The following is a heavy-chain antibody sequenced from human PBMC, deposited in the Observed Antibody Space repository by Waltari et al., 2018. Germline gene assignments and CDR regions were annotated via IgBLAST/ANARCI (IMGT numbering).Heavy chain of an antibody. CDR3: AREVVPAAKIVVNWFDP. Sequence: QVQLVQSGPEWKKPGASAKVSCKASGSSFNNYAINWVRQAPGQGLELMGWITTNTENPTYTQGFTRRFVFSLDTSVSTAYLQINDLKAEDTAIYYCAREVVPAAKIVVNWFDPWGQGTQVTVSS. CDR1: GSSFNNYA. V-gene: IGHV7-4-1*02. CDR2: ITTNTENP. D-gene: IGHD2-2*01. J-gene: IGHJ5*02.